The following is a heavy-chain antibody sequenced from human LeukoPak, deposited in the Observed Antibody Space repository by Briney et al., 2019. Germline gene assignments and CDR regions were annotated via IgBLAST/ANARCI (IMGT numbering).Heavy chain of an antibody. CDR3: ARGQTYYYDSSGYYSREDAFDI. CDR1: GYTFTSYD. J-gene: IGHJ3*02. CDR2: MNPNSGNT. Sequence: ASVKVPCKASGYTFTSYDINWVRQATGQGLEWMGWMNPNSGNTGYAQKFQGRVTMTRNTSISTAYMELSSLRSEDTAVYYCARGQTYYYDSSGYYSREDAFDIWGQGTMVTVSS. V-gene: IGHV1-8*01. D-gene: IGHD3-22*01.